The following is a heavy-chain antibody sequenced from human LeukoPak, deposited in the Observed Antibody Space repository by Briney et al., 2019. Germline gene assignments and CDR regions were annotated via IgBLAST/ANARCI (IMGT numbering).Heavy chain of an antibody. V-gene: IGHV4-59*01. J-gene: IGHJ4*02. Sequence: PSETLSLTCTVSGGSISSYYWSWIRQPPGKGLEGIGYIYYSGSTNYNPSLKSRVTISVDTSKNQFSLKLSSVTAADTAVYYCAGEPGIAVAGGDYWGQGTLVTVSS. CDR2: IYYSGST. CDR1: GGSISSYY. D-gene: IGHD6-19*01. CDR3: AGEPGIAVAGGDY.